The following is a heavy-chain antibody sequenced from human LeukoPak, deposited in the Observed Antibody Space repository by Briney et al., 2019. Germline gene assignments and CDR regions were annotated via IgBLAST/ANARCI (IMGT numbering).Heavy chain of an antibody. J-gene: IGHJ5*02. CDR2: IFWNDEK. V-gene: IGHV2-26*01. Sequence: SGPVLVKPTETLTLTCTVSGFSLSNARMGVSWIRQPPGKALEWLAHIFWNDEKSYSTSLKSRLTISKDTSKSQVVLTMTNMDSADTATYYCARIAPHTALVTNWFAPWGQGTLVTVSS. CDR1: GFSLSNARMG. D-gene: IGHD5-18*01. CDR3: ARIAPHTALVTNWFAP.